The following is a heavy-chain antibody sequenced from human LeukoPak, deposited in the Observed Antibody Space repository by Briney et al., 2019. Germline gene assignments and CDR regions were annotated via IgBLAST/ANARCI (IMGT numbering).Heavy chain of an antibody. CDR3: ARLDGDYYYGMDV. V-gene: IGHV4-39*07. D-gene: IGHD3-3*01. Sequence: SETLSLTCTVSGGSISSSSYYWGWIRQPPGKGLEWIGSIYYSGSTNYHPSLKSRVTISVDTSKNQFSLKLSSVTAADTAVYYCARLDGDYYYGMDVWGQGTTVTVSS. CDR1: GGSISSSSYY. CDR2: IYYSGST. J-gene: IGHJ6*02.